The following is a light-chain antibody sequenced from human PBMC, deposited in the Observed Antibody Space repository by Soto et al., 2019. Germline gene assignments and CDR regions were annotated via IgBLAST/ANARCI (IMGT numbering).Light chain of an antibody. V-gene: IGLV2-14*01. CDR2: DVT. CDR1: SSDVGDNNY. J-gene: IGLJ1*01. Sequence: QSVLTQPASVSGSPGQSITISCTGTSSDVGDNNYVSWYQQHPGKAPKLMIYDVTHRPSGISNRFSGSKSGNTASLIISGLQAEDEADYYCSSYTSSSTLYVFGTGTKVTVL. CDR3: SSYTSSSTLYV.